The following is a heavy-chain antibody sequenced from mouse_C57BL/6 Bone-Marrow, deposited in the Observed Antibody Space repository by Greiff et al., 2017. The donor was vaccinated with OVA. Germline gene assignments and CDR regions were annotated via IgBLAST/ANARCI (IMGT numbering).Heavy chain of an antibody. CDR2: INPNHGGT. J-gene: IGHJ3*01. CDR3: ASYDGYYVGFAY. Sequence: VQLQQSGPELVKPGASVKISCKASGYTFTDYYMNWVKQSHGKSLEWIGDINPNHGGTSYNQKFKGKATLTVDKSSSTAYMELRSLTSEDSAVYYCASYDGYYVGFAYWGQGTLVTVSA. D-gene: IGHD2-3*01. CDR1: GYTFTDYY. V-gene: IGHV1-26*01.